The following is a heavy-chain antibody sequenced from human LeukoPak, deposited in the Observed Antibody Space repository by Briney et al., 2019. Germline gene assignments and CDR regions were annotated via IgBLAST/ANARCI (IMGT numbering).Heavy chain of an antibody. CDR3: ARERRGRDGYNYYFDY. V-gene: IGHV4-38-2*02. CDR1: GYSISSGCY. J-gene: IGHJ4*02. Sequence: SSETLSLTCTVSGYSISSGCYWGWIRQPPGKGLEWIGSIYHSGSTYYNPSLKSRVTISVDTSKNQFSLKLSSVTAADTAVYYCARERRGRDGYNYYFDYWGQGTLVTVSS. CDR2: IYHSGST. D-gene: IGHD5-24*01.